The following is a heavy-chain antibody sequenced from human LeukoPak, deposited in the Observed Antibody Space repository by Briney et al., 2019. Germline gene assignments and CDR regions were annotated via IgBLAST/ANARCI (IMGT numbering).Heavy chain of an antibody. CDR1: DGSINGYY. Sequence: SETLSLTCTVSDGSINGYYWSWIRQPPGKGLDWIGYMYSGGTTNYSPSLKSRVTISEDMSKNQFSLKLTSVTAADTAVYYCARVGYEMNFDYWGQGTLVTVSS. D-gene: IGHD5-24*01. J-gene: IGHJ4*02. V-gene: IGHV4-59*01. CDR3: ARVGYEMNFDY. CDR2: MYSGGTT.